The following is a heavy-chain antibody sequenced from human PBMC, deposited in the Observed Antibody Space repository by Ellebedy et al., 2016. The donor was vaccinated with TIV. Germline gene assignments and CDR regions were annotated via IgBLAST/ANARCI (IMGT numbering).Heavy chain of an antibody. Sequence: SETLSLTCTVSGGSISSYYWSWIRQPPGKGLEWIGYIYYSGSTNYNPSLKSRVTISIDTSKNQFSLKLSSVTAADTAVYYCARESSGSYYRIPYGMDVWGQGTTVTVSS. CDR3: ARESSGSYYRIPYGMDV. D-gene: IGHD1-26*01. J-gene: IGHJ6*02. CDR1: GGSISSYY. CDR2: IYYSGST. V-gene: IGHV4-59*12.